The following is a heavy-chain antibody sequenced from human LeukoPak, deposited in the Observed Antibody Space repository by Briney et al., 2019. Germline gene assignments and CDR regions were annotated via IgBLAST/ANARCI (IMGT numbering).Heavy chain of an antibody. J-gene: IGHJ3*02. Sequence: PGGSLRLSCAASGFTINNYAMSWVRQAPGQGLKWVSTISGSGGSTYYADSVKGRFTISRDNSKNTLYLQMNSLRAEDTAVYYCAKDWGSGSYQPDAFDIWGQGTMVTVSS. CDR3: AKDWGSGSYQPDAFDI. V-gene: IGHV3-23*01. CDR1: GFTINNYA. D-gene: IGHD1-26*01. CDR2: ISGSGGST.